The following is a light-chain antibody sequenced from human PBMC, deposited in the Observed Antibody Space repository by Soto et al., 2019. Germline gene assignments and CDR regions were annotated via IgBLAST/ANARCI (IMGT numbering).Light chain of an antibody. CDR2: DAS. J-gene: IGKJ3*01. CDR3: QQRINWPLT. Sequence: EFVLTQSPATLSLSPGERATLSCRASQSVSSYLAWYQQKPGQAPRLLIYDASNRATGIPARFSGSGSGTDFTLTISSLEPEDFAVYYCQQRINWPLTFGPGTKVDIK. CDR1: QSVSSY. V-gene: IGKV3-11*01.